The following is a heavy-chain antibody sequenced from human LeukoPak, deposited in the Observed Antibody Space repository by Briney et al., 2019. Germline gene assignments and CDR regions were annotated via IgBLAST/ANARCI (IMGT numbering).Heavy chain of an antibody. V-gene: IGHV3-74*01. D-gene: IGHD3-3*01. CDR1: GLTFSTYW. CDR2: INSDGSST. J-gene: IGHJ4*02. CDR3: ATQIFGVVY. Sequence: GGSLRLSCAASGLTFSTYWMHWVRQAPGKGLVWVSRINSDGSSTNYADPVKGRFTISRDNAKNTLYLQMNSLRVEDTAVCHCATQIFGVVYWGQGTLVTVSS.